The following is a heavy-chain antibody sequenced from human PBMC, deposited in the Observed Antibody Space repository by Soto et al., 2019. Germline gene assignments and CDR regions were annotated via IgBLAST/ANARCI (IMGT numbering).Heavy chain of an antibody. CDR2: IIPIFGTA. CDR3: ARDLGIAAAGTGENFDY. D-gene: IGHD6-13*01. J-gene: IGHJ4*02. V-gene: IGHV1-69*01. Sequence: QVQLVQSGAEVKKPGSSVKVSCKASGGTFSSYAISWVRQAPGQGLEWMGGIIPIFGTANYAQKFQGRVTITADESTSKAYMELSSLRSEDTAVYYCARDLGIAAAGTGENFDYWGQGTLVTVSS. CDR1: GGTFSSYA.